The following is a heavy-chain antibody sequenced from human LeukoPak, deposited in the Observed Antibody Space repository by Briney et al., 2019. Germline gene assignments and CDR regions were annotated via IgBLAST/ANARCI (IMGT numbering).Heavy chain of an antibody. J-gene: IGHJ4*02. D-gene: IGHD1-26*01. CDR3: ATAPVGASELYYFDY. V-gene: IGHV1-24*01. CDR1: GYTLTELS. CDR2: VDPEDGET. Sequence: ASVKVSCKVSGYTLTELSMHWVRQAPGKGREWMGGVDPEDGETIYAQKLQGRDTITEDPSTDTAYMELSSLRSEDTAVYYCATAPVGASELYYFDYWGQGTLVTVSS.